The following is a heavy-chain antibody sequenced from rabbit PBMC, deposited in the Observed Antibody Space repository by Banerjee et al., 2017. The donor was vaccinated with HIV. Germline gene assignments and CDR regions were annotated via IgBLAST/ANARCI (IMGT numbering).Heavy chain of an antibody. Sequence: QEQLVESGGGLVQPEGSLTLTCKASGFDFSSNAMCWVRQAPGKGLEWIACIYAGSSGSIYYARWAKGRFTISKTSSTTVTLQMTSLTAADTATYFCTRRTYYDSSSDYPDWLDLWGQGTLVTVS. J-gene: IGHJ5*01. CDR2: IYAGSSGSI. V-gene: IGHV1S45*01. D-gene: IGHD1-1*01. CDR1: GFDFSSNA. CDR3: TRRTYYDSSSDYPDWLDL.